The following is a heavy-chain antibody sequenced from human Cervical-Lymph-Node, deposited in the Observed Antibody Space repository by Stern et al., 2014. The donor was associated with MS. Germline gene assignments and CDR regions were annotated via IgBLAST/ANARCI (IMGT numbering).Heavy chain of an antibody. CDR1: GNAFTNFD. CDR2: ITPLFGTA. Sequence: MQLVESGAEVKKPGSSVKVSCKASGNAFTNFDIGWVRQAPGQGPEWLAGITPLFGTANYAQRFQGRVTVTADESTSTTYMELSSLRSEDTAVYFCARHQGGLAAYWGQGTLVTVSS. D-gene: IGHD6-13*01. CDR3: ARHQGGLAAY. V-gene: IGHV1-69*01. J-gene: IGHJ4*02.